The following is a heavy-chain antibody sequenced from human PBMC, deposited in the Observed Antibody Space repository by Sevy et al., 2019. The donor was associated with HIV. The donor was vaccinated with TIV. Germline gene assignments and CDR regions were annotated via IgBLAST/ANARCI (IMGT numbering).Heavy chain of an antibody. Sequence: GGSLRLSCAASGFTFSSYAMHWVRQAPGKELEWVAVISYDGSNKYYADSVKGRFTISRDNSKNTLYLQMNSLRAEDTAVYYCAREWMRKIDAFDIWGQGTMVTVSS. D-gene: IGHD5-12*01. J-gene: IGHJ3*02. CDR2: ISYDGSNK. CDR1: GFTFSSYA. V-gene: IGHV3-30-3*01. CDR3: AREWMRKIDAFDI.